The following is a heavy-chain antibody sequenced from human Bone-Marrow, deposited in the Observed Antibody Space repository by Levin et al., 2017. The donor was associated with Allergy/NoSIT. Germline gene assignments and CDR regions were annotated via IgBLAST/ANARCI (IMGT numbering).Heavy chain of an antibody. CDR3: ARAPGIGDHLDS. Sequence: PGGSLRLSCAGSGFTFSSFAMNWVRQAPGKGLEWVSSISGGGGSIYYADSLKGRFTISRDNSKNTVYLRMNSVRVEDMALYYCARAPGIGDHLDSWGQGTHVSVS. CDR1: GFTFSSFA. CDR2: ISGGGGSI. V-gene: IGHV3-23*01. J-gene: IGHJ4*02. D-gene: IGHD1-14*01.